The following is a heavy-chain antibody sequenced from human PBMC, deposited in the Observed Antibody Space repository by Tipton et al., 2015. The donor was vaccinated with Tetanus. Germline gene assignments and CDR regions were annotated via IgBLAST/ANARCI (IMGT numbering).Heavy chain of an antibody. CDR3: ARETNRGYSYGDH. CDR2: IWYDGSNK. V-gene: IGHV3-33*01. CDR1: GFTFSSYG. D-gene: IGHD5-18*01. Sequence: SLRLSCAASGFTFSSYGMHWVRQAPGKGLEWVAVIWYDGSNKYYADSVKGRFTISRDNSKNTLYLQMSSLRAEDTAVYYCARETNRGYSYGDHWGQGTLVTVSS. J-gene: IGHJ4*02.